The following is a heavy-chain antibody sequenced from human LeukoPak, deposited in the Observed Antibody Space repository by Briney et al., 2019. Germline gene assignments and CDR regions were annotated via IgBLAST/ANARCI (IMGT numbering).Heavy chain of an antibody. D-gene: IGHD6-13*01. J-gene: IGHJ6*02. Sequence: GRSLRLSCAASGFTFSSYTMNWVRQAPGKGLEWVSSISSSSSYIYYADSVKGRFTISRDNAKNSLYLQMNSLRAEDTAVYYCARDRSSSWTNYYYYGMDVWGQGTTVTVSS. CDR1: GFTFSSYT. V-gene: IGHV3-21*01. CDR2: ISSSSSYI. CDR3: ARDRSSSWTNYYYYGMDV.